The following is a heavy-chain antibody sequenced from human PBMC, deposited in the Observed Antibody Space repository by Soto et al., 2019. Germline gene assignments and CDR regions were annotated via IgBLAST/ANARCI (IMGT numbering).Heavy chain of an antibody. CDR2: IYYSGST. J-gene: IGHJ5*02. CDR3: GRRSSSQGSKGGWPWTAWFDP. CDR1: GGFISSYY. V-gene: IGHV4-59*08. Sequence: QVQLQESGPGLVKPSETLSLTCTVSGGFISSYYWSWIRQPPGKGLEWIGYIYYSGSTNYNPSLKGRGTLSVDTAKNQFSPKLRPGAAADPAMYFCGRRSSSQGSKGGWPWTAWFDPWGQGTLVTVSS. D-gene: IGHD6-13*01.